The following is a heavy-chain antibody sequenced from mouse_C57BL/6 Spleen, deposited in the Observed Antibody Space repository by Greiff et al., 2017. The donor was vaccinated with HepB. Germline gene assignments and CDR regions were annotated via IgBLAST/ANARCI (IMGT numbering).Heavy chain of an antibody. CDR1: GYTFTSYW. Sequence: QVQLQQPGAELVRPGTSVKLSCKASGYTFTSYWMHWVKQRPGQGLEWIGVIDPSDSYTNYNQKFKGKATLTVDTSSSTAYMQLSSLTSEDSAVYYCARYSNYFAYWGQGTQVTVSA. D-gene: IGHD2-5*01. CDR2: IDPSDSYT. V-gene: IGHV1-59*01. CDR3: ARYSNYFAY. J-gene: IGHJ3*01.